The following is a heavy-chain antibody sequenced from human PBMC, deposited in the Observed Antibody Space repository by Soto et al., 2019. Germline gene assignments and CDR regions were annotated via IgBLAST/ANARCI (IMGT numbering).Heavy chain of an antibody. J-gene: IGHJ4*02. CDR2: IYYSGST. D-gene: IGHD2-21*01. Sequence: SETLSLTCTVSGGSISSYYWSWIRQPPGKGLEWIGYIYYSGSTNYNPSLKSRVTISVDTSKNQFSLKLSSVTAADTAVYYCARGGGDGYNPNFDDRGQRTLVTVSS. CDR3: ARGGGDGYNPNFDD. CDR1: GGSISSYY. V-gene: IGHV4-59*01.